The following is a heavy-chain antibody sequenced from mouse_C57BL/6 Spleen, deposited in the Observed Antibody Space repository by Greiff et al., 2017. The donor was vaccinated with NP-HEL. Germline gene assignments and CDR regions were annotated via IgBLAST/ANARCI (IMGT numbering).Heavy chain of an antibody. CDR2: INPNNGGT. J-gene: IGHJ2*01. CDR3: AREDNGNYDY. V-gene: IGHV1-26*01. CDR1: GYTFTDYY. Sequence: VQLQQSGPELVKPGASVKISCKASGYTFTDYYMNWVKQSHGKSLEWIGDINPNNGGTSYNQKFKGKATLTVDKSSSTAYMELRSLTSEDSAVDYCAREDNGNYDYWGQGTTLTVSS. D-gene: IGHD2-1*01.